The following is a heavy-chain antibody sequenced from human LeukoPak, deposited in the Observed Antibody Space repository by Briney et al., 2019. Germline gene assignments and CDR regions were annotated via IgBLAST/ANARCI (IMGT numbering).Heavy chain of an antibody. CDR3: ARDGRYGDLPTSFDY. CDR1: GYTFTSYY. J-gene: IGHJ4*02. V-gene: IGHV1-69*13. CDR2: IIPIFGTA. Sequence: ASVKVSCKASGYTFTSYYMHWVRQAPGQGLEWMGGIIPIFGTANYAQKFQGRVTITADESTSTAYMELSSLRSEDTAVYYCARDGRYGDLPTSFDYWGQGTLVTVSS. D-gene: IGHD4-17*01.